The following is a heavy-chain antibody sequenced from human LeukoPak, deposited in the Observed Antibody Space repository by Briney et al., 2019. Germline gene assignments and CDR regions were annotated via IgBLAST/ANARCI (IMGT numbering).Heavy chain of an antibody. CDR1: GGSFSGYY. CDR2: INHSGST. D-gene: IGHD6-13*01. CDR3: AGSATYSSSPGGLDY. V-gene: IGHV4-34*01. J-gene: IGHJ4*02. Sequence: SETLSLTCAVYGGSFSGYYWSWIRQPPGKGLEWIGEINHSGSTNYNPSLKSRVTMSVDTSKNQFSLKLSSVTAADPAVYYCAGSATYSSSPGGLDYWGQGTLVTVSS.